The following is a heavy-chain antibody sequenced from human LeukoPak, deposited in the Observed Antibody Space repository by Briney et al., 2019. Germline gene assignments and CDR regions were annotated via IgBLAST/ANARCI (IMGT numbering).Heavy chain of an antibody. CDR3: ARADYGDYLYYFDY. V-gene: IGHV1-18*01. CDR1: GYTFTSYG. CDR2: ISAYNGNT. Sequence: ASVKVSCKASGYTFTSYGISWVRQAPGQGLEWTGWISAYNGNTNYAQKLQGRVTMTTDTSTSTAYMELRSLRSDDTAVYYCARADYGDYLYYFDYWGQGTLVTVSS. J-gene: IGHJ4*02. D-gene: IGHD4-17*01.